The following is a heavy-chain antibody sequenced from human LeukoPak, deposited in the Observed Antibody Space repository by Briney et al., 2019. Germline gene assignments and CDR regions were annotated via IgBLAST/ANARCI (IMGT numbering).Heavy chain of an antibody. J-gene: IGHJ4*02. CDR3: ARLPIRGPVY. D-gene: IGHD3-10*01. CDR1: GGSISSSSYY. CDR2: IYYSGST. Sequence: SETLSLTCTVSGGSISSSSYYWGWIRQPPGKGLEWIGSIYYSGSTNYNPSLKSRVTISVDTSKNQFSLKLSSVTAADTAVYYCARLPIRGPVYWGQGTLVTVSS. V-gene: IGHV4-39*07.